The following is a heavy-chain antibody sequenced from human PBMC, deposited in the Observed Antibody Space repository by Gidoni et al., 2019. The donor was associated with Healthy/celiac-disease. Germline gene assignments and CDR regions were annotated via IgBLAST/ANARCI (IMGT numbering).Heavy chain of an antibody. CDR1: RYTFTSYY. Sequence: QVQLVQSGAEVKKPGASVKVSCKASRYTFTSYYMHWVRQAPGQGLEWMGIINPSGGSTSYAQKFQGRVTMTRDTSTSTVYMELSSLRSEDTAVYYCARGWGSGSYYNENWFDPWGQGTLVTVSS. J-gene: IGHJ5*02. CDR2: INPSGGST. CDR3: ARGWGSGSYYNENWFDP. D-gene: IGHD3-10*01. V-gene: IGHV1-46*01.